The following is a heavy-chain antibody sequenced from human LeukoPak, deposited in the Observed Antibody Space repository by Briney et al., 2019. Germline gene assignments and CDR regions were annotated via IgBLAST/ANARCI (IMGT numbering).Heavy chain of an antibody. Sequence: GASVKVSCKASGGTFSSYAISWVRQAPGQGLEWMGGIIPIFGTANYAQKFQGRVTITADESTSTAYMELSSLRSEDTAVYYCARAHPSTVRGVIGAYYYYYMDVWGKGTTVTVSS. CDR3: ARAHPSTVRGVIGAYYYYYMDV. CDR1: GGTFSSYA. V-gene: IGHV1-69*13. J-gene: IGHJ6*03. D-gene: IGHD3-10*01. CDR2: IIPIFGTA.